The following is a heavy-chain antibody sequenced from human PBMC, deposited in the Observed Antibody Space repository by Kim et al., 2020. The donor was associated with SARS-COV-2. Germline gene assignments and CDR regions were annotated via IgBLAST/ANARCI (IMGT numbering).Heavy chain of an antibody. J-gene: IGHJ4*02. D-gene: IGHD3-22*01. CDR1: GFTFSSYA. CDR3: VNLYYYDSSGYYFDY. CDR2: ISSNGGST. Sequence: GGSLRLSCSASGFTFSSYAMHWVRQAPGKGLEYVSAISSNGGSTYYADSVKGRFTISRDNSKNTLYLQMSSLRAEDTAVYYCVNLYYYDSSGYYFDYWGQGTLVTVSS. V-gene: IGHV3-64D*09.